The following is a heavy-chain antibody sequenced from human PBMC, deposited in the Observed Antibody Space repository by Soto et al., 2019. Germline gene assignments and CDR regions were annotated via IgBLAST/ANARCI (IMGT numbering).Heavy chain of an antibody. CDR1: GYSFTTYW. J-gene: IGHJ4*02. Sequence: GESLKICCKASGYSFTTYWIGWVRQMPGKGLELMGIIYPGDSDTRYSPSFQGQVTISADKSISTAYLQWSSLKASDTAMYYCARHEKISGRQNYFDYWGQGSHVTVS. CDR2: IYPGDSDT. V-gene: IGHV5-51*01. CDR3: ARHEKISGRQNYFDY.